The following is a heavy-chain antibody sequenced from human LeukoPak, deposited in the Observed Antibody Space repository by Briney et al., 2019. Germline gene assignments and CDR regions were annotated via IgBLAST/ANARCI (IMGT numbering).Heavy chain of an antibody. CDR1: GGSFSGYY. D-gene: IGHD1-26*01. Sequence: SETLSFTCSVYGGSFSGYYWSWIRQPPGKGLEWIGDINHSASTNYNPSLKSRVTISVDTSTNQVSLKLSSVTAADTAVYYCARGKCIVGATAGLGYFDYWGQGTLIIV. CDR2: INHSAST. J-gene: IGHJ4*02. V-gene: IGHV4-34*01. CDR3: ARGKCIVGATAGLGYFDY.